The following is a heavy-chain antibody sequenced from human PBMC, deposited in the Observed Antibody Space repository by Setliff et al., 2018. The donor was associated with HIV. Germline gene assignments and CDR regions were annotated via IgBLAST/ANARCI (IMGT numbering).Heavy chain of an antibody. CDR1: DYSITSGYY. J-gene: IGHJ4*02. CDR3: VSGRVATIDY. V-gene: IGHV4-38-2*01. CDR2: IYRSGST. Sequence: SETLSLTCGISDYSITSGYYWGWIRQPPGKGLEWIGSIYRSGSTYDNPSLKSRVTISVDTSKNQFSLKLTSVTAADTAVYYCVSGRVATIDYWGQGTLVTVSS. D-gene: IGHD5-12*01.